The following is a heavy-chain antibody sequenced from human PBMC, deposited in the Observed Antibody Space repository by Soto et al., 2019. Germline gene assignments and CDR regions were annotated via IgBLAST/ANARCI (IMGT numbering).Heavy chain of an antibody. J-gene: IGHJ6*02. CDR3: AIKVVNGMDV. V-gene: IGHV3-21*01. D-gene: IGHD2-15*01. CDR1: GFTFSSYS. Sequence: VGFLRLSCAASGFTFSSYSMNWFRQAPVKGLEWVSSISSSSSYIYYADSVKGRFTISRDNAKNSLYLQMNSLRAEDTAVYYCAIKVVNGMDVWGQGTTVTVSS. CDR2: ISSSSSYI.